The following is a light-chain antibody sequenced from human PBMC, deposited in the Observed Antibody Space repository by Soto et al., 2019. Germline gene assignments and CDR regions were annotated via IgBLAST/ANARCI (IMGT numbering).Light chain of an antibody. CDR2: GNT. CDR1: SSNIGAGYA. J-gene: IGLJ1*01. CDR3: QSYDSSLSASYV. V-gene: IGLV1-40*01. Sequence: QSVLTQPPSVSGAPGQRVTISCTGSSSNIGAGYAVHWYQQLPGKAPKLLIYGNTNRPSGVPDRFSGSKSGTSASLANTGLQAGDEADYYCQSYDSSLSASYVFGGGTKVTVL.